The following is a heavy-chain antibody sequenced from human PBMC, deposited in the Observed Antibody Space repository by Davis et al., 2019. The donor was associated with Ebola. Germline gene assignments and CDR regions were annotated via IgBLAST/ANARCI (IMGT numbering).Heavy chain of an antibody. V-gene: IGHV3-30*02. CDR3: VKERSDTYDFDY. Sequence: GESLKISCAASGFTFSNYGMHWVRQAPDKGLEWVAFMRHDGSYIFYGDSVKGRFTISRDNSKNTLHLQLNSLRVEDTAVYYCVKERSDTYDFDYWGQGTLVTVSS. D-gene: IGHD2-15*01. CDR1: GFTFSNYG. J-gene: IGHJ4*02. CDR2: MRHDGSYI.